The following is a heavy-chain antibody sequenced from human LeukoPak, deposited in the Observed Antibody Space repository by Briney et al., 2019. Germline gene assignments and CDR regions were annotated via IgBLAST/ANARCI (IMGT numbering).Heavy chain of an antibody. V-gene: IGHV3-15*01. CDR1: GLTFSDAW. D-gene: IGHD5-24*01. J-gene: IGHJ4*02. CDR3: TTAPTRGWLPYFDS. CDR2: ISASGST. Sequence: PGGSLRLSCAVSGLTFSDAWMSWVRQAPGKGLEWVARISASGSTNYAAPVNARFTASRDDSKTTVYLQMNSLTTEDTAVYYCTTAPTRGWLPYFDSWGQGTVVTVSS.